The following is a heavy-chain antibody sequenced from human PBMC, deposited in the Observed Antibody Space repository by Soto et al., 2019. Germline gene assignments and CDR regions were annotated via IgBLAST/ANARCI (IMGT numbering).Heavy chain of an antibody. D-gene: IGHD5-12*01. J-gene: IGHJ6*03. CDR3: AKPSGYVKVSFGYYYYMVV. Sequence: GVSLRLSCAASGFTFSSYPMSWVRQAPGKGLEWVSAISGSGGSTYYADSVKGRFTISRDNSKNTLYLQMNSLRAEDTAVYYCAKPSGYVKVSFGYYYYMVVCGKRPPVTV. CDR2: ISGSGGST. CDR1: GFTFSSYP. V-gene: IGHV3-23*01.